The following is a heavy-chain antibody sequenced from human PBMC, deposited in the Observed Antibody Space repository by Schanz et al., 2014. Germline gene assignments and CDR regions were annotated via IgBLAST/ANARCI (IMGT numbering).Heavy chain of an antibody. Sequence: EVQLVESGGYLVQPGGSLRLSCSASGFTFSSYAMHWVRQASGKGLEYVSAITRSGGGTYYSDSVKGRFTISRDNSKNTQHLQMSRLRHESSAVYYGEKDAYGPGDCSPAEYFQHWGHGTLVAVSS. V-gene: IGHV3-64D*06. CDR1: GFTFSSYA. D-gene: IGHD2-21*02. CDR2: ITRSGGGT. CDR3: EKDAYGPGDCSPAEYFQH. J-gene: IGHJ1*01.